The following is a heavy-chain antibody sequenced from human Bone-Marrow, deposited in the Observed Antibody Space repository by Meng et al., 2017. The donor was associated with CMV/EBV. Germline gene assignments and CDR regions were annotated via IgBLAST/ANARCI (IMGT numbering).Heavy chain of an antibody. J-gene: IGHJ5*02. CDR1: GFTFSHHR. Sequence: GGSLRLSCAASGFTFSHHRIHWVRQTPGKGLEWVAVIPYDGINKYYADSVKGRFTISSDNSKSTVFLQMNSLRAEDTAVYYCARDGGGWFDPWGQGTLVIVSS. V-gene: IGHV3-30-3*01. CDR3: ARDGGGWFDP. D-gene: IGHD3-16*01. CDR2: IPYDGINK.